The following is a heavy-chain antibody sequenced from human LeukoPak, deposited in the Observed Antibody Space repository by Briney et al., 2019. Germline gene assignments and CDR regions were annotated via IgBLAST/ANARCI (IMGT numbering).Heavy chain of an antibody. V-gene: IGHV4-4*02. CDR2: IYHSGST. CDR3: ARTEYSSSFPVSYFDY. D-gene: IGHD6-6*01. CDR1: GGSISSSNW. Sequence: PSGTLSLTCAVSGGSISSSNWWSWVRQPPGKGLEWIGEIYHSGSTYYNPSLKSRVTISVDTSKNQFSLKLSSVTAADTAVYYCARTEYSSSFPVSYFDYWGQGTLVTVSS. J-gene: IGHJ4*02.